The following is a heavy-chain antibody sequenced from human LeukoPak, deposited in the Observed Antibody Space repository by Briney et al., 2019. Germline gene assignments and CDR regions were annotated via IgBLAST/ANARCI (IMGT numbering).Heavy chain of an antibody. J-gene: IGHJ3*02. D-gene: IGHD3-3*01. CDR2: IRYDGSNK. V-gene: IGHV3-30*02. CDR1: GFTFSSYG. Sequence: GGSLRLSFAASGFTFSSYGMHWVRQAPGKGLEWVAFIRYDGSNKYYADSVKGRFTISRDNSKNTLYLQMNSLRAEDTAVYYCAKEILQRSGFLDAFDIWGQGTMVTVSS. CDR3: AKEILQRSGFLDAFDI.